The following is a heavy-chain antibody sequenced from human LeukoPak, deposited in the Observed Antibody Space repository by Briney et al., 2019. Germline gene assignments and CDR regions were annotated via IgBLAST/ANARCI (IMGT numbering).Heavy chain of an antibody. CDR2: ISYDGSNK. J-gene: IGHJ4*02. Sequence: PGRSLRLSCAASGFTFSSYAIHWVRQAPGKGLEWVAVISYDGSNKYYADSVKGRFTISRDNSKNTLYLQMNSLRAEDTAVYYCAKGDSSGYYSVIDYWGQGTLVTVSS. CDR3: AKGDSSGYYSVIDY. D-gene: IGHD3-22*01. V-gene: IGHV3-30-3*01. CDR1: GFTFSSYA.